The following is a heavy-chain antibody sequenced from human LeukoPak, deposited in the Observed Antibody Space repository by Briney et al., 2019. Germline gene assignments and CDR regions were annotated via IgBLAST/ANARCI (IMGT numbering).Heavy chain of an antibody. J-gene: IGHJ4*02. CDR1: GGSISSYY. CDR3: ARRSDFLSPFDY. CDR2: IYTSGST. Sequence: SETLSLTCTVSGGSISSYYWSWIRQPAGKGLEWIGRIYTSGSTNYNPSLKSRVTMSVDTSKNQFSLKLSSVTAADTAMYYCARRSDFLSPFDYWGQGTLVTVSS. D-gene: IGHD3-3*01. V-gene: IGHV4-4*07.